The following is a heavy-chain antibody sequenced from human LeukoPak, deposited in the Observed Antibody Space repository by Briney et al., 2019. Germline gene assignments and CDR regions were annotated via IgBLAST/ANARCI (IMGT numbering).Heavy chain of an antibody. D-gene: IGHD2-8*01. J-gene: IGHJ4*02. CDR1: GFAFNMYT. Sequence: PGGSLRLSCTASGFAFNMYTMHWVRQAPGKGLEWVAVISYDATRQYYADSVKGRFTISKDNFNSTLDLQMNSLRPGDTGFYYCVGAQDMGVFPDYWGQGTLVTVSS. CDR3: VGAQDMGVFPDY. V-gene: IGHV3-30*04. CDR2: ISYDATRQ.